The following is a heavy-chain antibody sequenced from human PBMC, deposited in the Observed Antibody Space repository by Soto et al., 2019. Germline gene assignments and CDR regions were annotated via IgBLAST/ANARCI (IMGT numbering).Heavy chain of an antibody. J-gene: IGHJ5*02. V-gene: IGHV4-30-4*01. CDR2: IYYSGST. CDR3: ARRLIAAAVTAWFDP. CDR1: GGSISSGDYY. D-gene: IGHD6-13*01. Sequence: PSETLSLTCTVSGGSISSGDYYWSWARQPPGKGLEWIGYIYYSGSTYYNPSLKSRVTISVDTSKNRFSLKLSSVTAADTAVYYCARRLIAAAVTAWFDPWGQGTLVTVSS.